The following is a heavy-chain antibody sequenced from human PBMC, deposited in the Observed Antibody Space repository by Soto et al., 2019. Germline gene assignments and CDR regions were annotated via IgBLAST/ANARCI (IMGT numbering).Heavy chain of an antibody. D-gene: IGHD6-13*01. CDR1: GGSISSYY. CDR3: AREGRAAAALDY. V-gene: IGHV4-59*01. J-gene: IGHJ4*02. Sequence: SETLSLTCTVSGGSISSYYWSWIRQPPGKGLEWIGYIYYSGSTNYNPSLKSRVTISVDTSKNQFSLKLSSVTAADTAVYYCAREGRAAAALDYWGQGTLVTVSS. CDR2: IYYSGST.